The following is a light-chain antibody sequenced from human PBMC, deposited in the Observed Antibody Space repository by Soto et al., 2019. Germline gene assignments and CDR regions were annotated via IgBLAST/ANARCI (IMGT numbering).Light chain of an antibody. CDR3: SSYTSSSTSV. CDR1: SSDVGGYNH. Sequence: QSALTQPASVSGSPGQSITISCTGTSSDVGGYNHVSWYQQHPGKAPKVMIYDVSNRPSGVSNRFSGSKSGNTASLTISGLQAEDEADYYCSSYTSSSTSVFGTGTQLTVL. J-gene: IGLJ1*01. V-gene: IGLV2-14*01. CDR2: DVS.